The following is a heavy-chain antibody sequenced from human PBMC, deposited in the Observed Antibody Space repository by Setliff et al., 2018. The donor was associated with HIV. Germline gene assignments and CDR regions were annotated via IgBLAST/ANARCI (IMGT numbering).Heavy chain of an antibody. V-gene: IGHV3-23*01. CDR1: GFTVNSNY. Sequence: GGSLRLSCAASGFTVNSNYINWVRQAPGKGLEWVSAISGGGGGTYFADSVKGRFTISRDNSKNTLYLQMNSLRVEDTAVYYCAKSSMYSSPYYFDYWGQGTLVTVSS. CDR2: ISGGGGGT. D-gene: IGHD6-13*01. CDR3: AKSSMYSSPYYFDY. J-gene: IGHJ4*02.